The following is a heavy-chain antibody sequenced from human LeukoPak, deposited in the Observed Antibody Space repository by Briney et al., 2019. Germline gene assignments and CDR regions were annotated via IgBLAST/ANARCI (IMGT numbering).Heavy chain of an antibody. Sequence: RASETQSLTCTVSAGSISSYYWSWIRRPPGKGREWIGYIYYSGSTNYNPSLKSRVTISVDTSKNQFSLKLSSVTAADTAVYYCARAVASLYYFDYWGQGTLVTVSS. CDR1: AGSISSYY. CDR3: ARAVASLYYFDY. D-gene: IGHD2-15*01. V-gene: IGHV4-59*01. J-gene: IGHJ4*02. CDR2: IYYSGST.